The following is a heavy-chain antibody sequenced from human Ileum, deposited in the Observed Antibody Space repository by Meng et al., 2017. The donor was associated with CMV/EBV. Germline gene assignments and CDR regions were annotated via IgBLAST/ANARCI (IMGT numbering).Heavy chain of an antibody. J-gene: IGHJ4*02. V-gene: IGHV4-31*02. CDR1: GGSISNGDSY. D-gene: IGHD1-1*01. Sequence: VSGGSISNGDSYWSCIRQVPGKGLEWIGYIYRSGTTYHNPSLKSRLAISIDASENQFSLSLTSVNAADTAVYYCARGSGGTTGFDSWGRGTLVTVSS. CDR3: ARGSGGTTGFDS. CDR2: IYRSGTT.